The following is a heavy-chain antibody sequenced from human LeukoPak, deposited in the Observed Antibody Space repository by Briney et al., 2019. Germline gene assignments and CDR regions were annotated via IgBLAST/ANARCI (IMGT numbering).Heavy chain of an antibody. J-gene: IGHJ4*02. CDR1: GDSVSNNSAA. CDR3: ARDPSAGIVGAPYFDY. V-gene: IGHV6-1*01. CDR2: TYYRSKWYN. Sequence: SQTLSLTCAISGDSVSNNSAAWNWIRQSPSRGLEWLGRTYYRSKWYNDYAVSVKSRITINPDTSKNQFSLQLNSVTPEDTAVYYCARDPSAGIVGAPYFDYWGQGTLVTVSS. D-gene: IGHD1-26*01.